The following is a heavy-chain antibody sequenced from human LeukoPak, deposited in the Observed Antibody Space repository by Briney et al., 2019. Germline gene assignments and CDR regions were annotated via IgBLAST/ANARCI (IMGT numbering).Heavy chain of an antibody. J-gene: IGHJ4*02. CDR1: GYTFTSYG. D-gene: IGHD6-19*01. Sequence: GASVKVSCKASGYTFTSYGISWVRQAPGQGLEWMGWISAYNGNTNYAQKLQGRVTMTTDTSTSTAYMELRSLRSDDTAVYYCARVSGWYEASPCLDYWGQGTLVTVSS. V-gene: IGHV1-18*01. CDR2: ISAYNGNT. CDR3: ARVSGWYEASPCLDY.